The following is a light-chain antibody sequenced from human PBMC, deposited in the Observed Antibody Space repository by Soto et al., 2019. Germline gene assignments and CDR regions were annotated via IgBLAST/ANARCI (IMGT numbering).Light chain of an antibody. J-gene: IGLJ2*01. V-gene: IGLV2-14*03. Sequence: QSALTQPASVSGSPGQSITISCTGTSSDVGAYNYVSWYQQRPAKAPKLMIYDVTNRPSGVSNRFSGSKSGSTASLTISGLQAAEEADYYCSSYTTSNTVLFGAGTQLTVL. CDR3: SSYTTSNTVL. CDR1: SSDVGAYNY. CDR2: DVT.